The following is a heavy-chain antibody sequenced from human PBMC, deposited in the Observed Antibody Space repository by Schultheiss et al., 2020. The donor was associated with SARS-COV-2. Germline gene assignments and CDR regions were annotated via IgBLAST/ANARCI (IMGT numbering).Heavy chain of an antibody. Sequence: GGSLRLSCAASGFTFSSYAMSWVRQAPGKGLEWVSSISSSSSYIYYADSVKGRFTISRDNAKNSLYLQMNSLRAEDTAVYYCARPIYDFWSGPNDPRYYYYGMDVWGQGTTVTVSS. V-gene: IGHV3-21*01. CDR2: ISSSSSYI. CDR3: ARPIYDFWSGPNDPRYYYYGMDV. J-gene: IGHJ6*02. D-gene: IGHD3-3*01. CDR1: GFTFSSYA.